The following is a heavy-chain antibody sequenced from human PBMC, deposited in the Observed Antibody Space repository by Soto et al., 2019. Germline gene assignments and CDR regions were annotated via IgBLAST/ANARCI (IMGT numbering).Heavy chain of an antibody. CDR2: ISSSGGST. CDR1: GFTFSSFA. J-gene: IGHJ4*02. V-gene: IGHV3-23*01. CDR3: ATRAAAGTLHY. D-gene: IGHD6-13*01. Sequence: PGGAPRLSCAASGFTFSSFAMTWVRQAPGKGLEWVSAISSSGGSTYYADSVKGRFTISRDNSKNTLYVQMNSLRAEHTAVYYCATRAAAGTLHYWGQGTRVTVS.